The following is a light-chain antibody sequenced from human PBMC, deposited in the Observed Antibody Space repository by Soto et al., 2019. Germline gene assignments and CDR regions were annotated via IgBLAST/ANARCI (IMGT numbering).Light chain of an antibody. CDR2: RNN. J-gene: IGLJ2*01. Sequence: QSVLTQPPSVSGAPGQRVTISCTGSTSNIGAGYDVNWYQQLPGIAPKLLIYRNNNRPSGVPDRCSGSKSGNSASLAITGLQAEDEADYYCQSYDSSLSGYVVFGGRTKLTVL. CDR3: QSYDSSLSGYVV. CDR1: TSNIGAGYD. V-gene: IGLV1-40*01.